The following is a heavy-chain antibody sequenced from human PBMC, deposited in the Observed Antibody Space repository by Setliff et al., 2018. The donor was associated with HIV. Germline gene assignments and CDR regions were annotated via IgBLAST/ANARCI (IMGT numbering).Heavy chain of an antibody. CDR1: GDSIGTTTYY. V-gene: IGHV4-39*01. CDR2: IYFSGSA. CDR3: ARHGNQWLVTIDY. Sequence: PSETLSLTCTVSGDSIGTTTYYWGWIRQSPEKGLEWIGSIYFSGSAYYNPSLESRVTISVDTSKNQFSLKLNSVTAADTAVYYCARHGNQWLVTIDYWGQGTLVTSPQ. D-gene: IGHD6-19*01. J-gene: IGHJ4*02.